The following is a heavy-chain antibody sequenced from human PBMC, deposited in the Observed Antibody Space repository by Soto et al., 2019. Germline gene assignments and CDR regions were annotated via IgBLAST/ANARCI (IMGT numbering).Heavy chain of an antibody. CDR3: AKGVTYYDFWSGYFEY. D-gene: IGHD3-3*01. V-gene: IGHV3-23*01. CDR2: ISGSGGST. J-gene: IGHJ4*02. CDR1: GFTFSSYS. Sequence: GGSLRLSCAASGFTFSSYSMNWVRQAPGKGLEWVSAISGSGGSTYYADSVKGRFTTSRDISKNTLYLQMNSLRAEDTALYYCAKGVTYYDFWSGYFEYWGRGTLVTVSS.